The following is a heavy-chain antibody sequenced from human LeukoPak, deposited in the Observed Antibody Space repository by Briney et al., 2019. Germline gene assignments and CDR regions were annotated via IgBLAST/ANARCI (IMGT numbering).Heavy chain of an antibody. Sequence: GGSLSLSCAASGFTFSSYAMSWFRQAPGKGLDWVSAISGSGGSTYYADSVKGRFTISRDNSKNTLYLQMNSLRAEDTAVYYCAKDADFWSGYYVYYFDYWGQGTLVTVSS. D-gene: IGHD3-3*01. V-gene: IGHV3-23*01. CDR2: ISGSGGST. CDR3: AKDADFWSGYYVYYFDY. J-gene: IGHJ4*02. CDR1: GFTFSSYA.